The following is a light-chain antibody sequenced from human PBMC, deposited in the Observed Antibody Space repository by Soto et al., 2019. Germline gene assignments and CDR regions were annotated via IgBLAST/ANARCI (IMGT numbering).Light chain of an antibody. CDR1: SSDVGAYNY. CDR2: DVN. CDR3: TSFTSSSTYV. J-gene: IGLJ1*01. Sequence: QSVLTQPASVSESPGQSITISCTGSSSDVGAYNYVSWYQQHPDKAPKLMIYDVNNRPSGVSDRFSGSKSGNTASLTISGLQAEDEADYYSTSFTSSSTYVFGTGTKLTVL. V-gene: IGLV2-14*01.